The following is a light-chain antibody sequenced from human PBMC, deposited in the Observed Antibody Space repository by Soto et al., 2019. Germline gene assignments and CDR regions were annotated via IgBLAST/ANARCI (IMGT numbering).Light chain of an antibody. CDR1: SSNIRNNA. V-gene: IGLV1-36*01. CDR3: AAWDDSLNADV. CDR2: YDD. Sequence: QSVLTQPPSVSEAPRQRVTISCSGSSSNIRNNAVNWYQQLPGKAPKLLIYYDDLLPSGVSDRFSGSKSGTSASLAISGLQSEDEADHYCAAWDDSLNADVFGTGTKVTVL. J-gene: IGLJ1*01.